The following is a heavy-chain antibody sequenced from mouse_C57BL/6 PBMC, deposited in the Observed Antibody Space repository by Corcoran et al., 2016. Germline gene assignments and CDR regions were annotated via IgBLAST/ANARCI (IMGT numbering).Heavy chain of an antibody. D-gene: IGHD1-1*01. CDR2: INPNNGGT. V-gene: IGHV1-22*01. CDR1: GYTFTDYN. Sequence: EVQLQQSGPELVKPGASVKMSCKASGYTFTDYNMHWVKQSHGKSLEWIGYINPNNGGTSYNPKVKGKATLTVNKSSSTAYMELRSLTSEDSAGDDGAISITTVGAADYGGQGTTLTVSS. J-gene: IGHJ2*01. CDR3: AISITTVGAADY.